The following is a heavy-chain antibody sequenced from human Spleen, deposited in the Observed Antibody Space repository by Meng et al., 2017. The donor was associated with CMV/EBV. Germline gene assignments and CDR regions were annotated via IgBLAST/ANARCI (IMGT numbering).Heavy chain of an antibody. D-gene: IGHD1-26*01. CDR1: GFTFGNYG. CDR2: IKQDGSEK. J-gene: IGHJ4*02. V-gene: IGHV3-7*01. CDR3: ARSGSYSVGPNYFDY. Sequence: GGSLRLSCAASGFTFGNYGMSWVRQAPGKGLEWVANIKQDGSEKYYVDSVKGRFSISRDNAKNSLYLQMNSLRVEDTAVYYCARSGSYSVGPNYFDYWGQGTLVTVSS.